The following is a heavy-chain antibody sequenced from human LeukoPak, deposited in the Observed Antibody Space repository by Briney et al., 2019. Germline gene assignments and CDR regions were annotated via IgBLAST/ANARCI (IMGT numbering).Heavy chain of an antibody. V-gene: IGHV4-34*01. CDR3: AREAVMVRGVIITGPSFDY. CDR1: GGSFSGYY. D-gene: IGHD3-10*01. CDR2: INHSGST. J-gene: IGHJ4*02. Sequence: SETLSLTCAVYGGSFSGYYWSWIRQPPGKGLEWIGEINHSGSTNYNPSLKSRVTTSVDTSKNQFSLKLSSVTAADTAVYYCAREAVMVRGVIITGPSFDYWGQGTLVTVSS.